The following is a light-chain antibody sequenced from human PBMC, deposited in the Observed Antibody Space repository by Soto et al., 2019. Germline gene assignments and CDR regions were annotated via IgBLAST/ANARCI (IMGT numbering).Light chain of an antibody. V-gene: IGKV3-20*01. CDR3: QQYGSSGT. J-gene: IGKJ1*01. CDR1: QSVSNNY. Sequence: EIFLTPSPGTLSLSPGELASLSFAASQSVSNNYLALYQQKPGQAPRLLIYGASNRATGIPDRFSGSGSGTDFTLTISRLEPEDFAVYYCQQYGSSGTFGQGTKVDIK. CDR2: GAS.